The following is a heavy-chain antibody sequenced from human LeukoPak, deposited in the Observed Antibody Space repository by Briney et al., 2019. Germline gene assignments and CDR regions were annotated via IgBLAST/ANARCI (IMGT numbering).Heavy chain of an antibody. CDR1: GYSISSGYY. J-gene: IGHJ4*02. D-gene: IGHD6-19*01. Sequence: TSETLSLTCTVSGYSISSGYYWGWIRQPPGKGLEWIGSIYHSGSTYYNPSLKSRVTISVDTSKNQFSLKLSSVTAADTAVYYCAREGLQWLAPAPYFDYWGQGTLVTVSS. V-gene: IGHV4-38-2*02. CDR3: AREGLQWLAPAPYFDY. CDR2: IYHSGST.